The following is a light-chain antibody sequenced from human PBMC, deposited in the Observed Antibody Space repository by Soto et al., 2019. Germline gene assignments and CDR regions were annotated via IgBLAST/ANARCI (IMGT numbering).Light chain of an antibody. Sequence: EIVMTQSPATLSAYTGQRATLSCRASQSLSSNLVWYQQKPGQAPRLLIYGASTRATGIPARFSGSGSGTEFTLTISSLQSEDFAVYYCQQYDNWPLTFGGRTKVDI. CDR1: QSLSSN. CDR3: QQYDNWPLT. CDR2: GAS. J-gene: IGKJ4*01. V-gene: IGKV3-15*01.